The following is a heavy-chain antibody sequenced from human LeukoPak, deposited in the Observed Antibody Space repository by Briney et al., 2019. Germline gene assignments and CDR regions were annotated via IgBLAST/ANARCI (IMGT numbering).Heavy chain of an antibody. Sequence: GASVEVSCKASGYTFTSYYMHWVRQAPGQGLEWMGIINPSGGSTSYAQKFQGRVTMTRDTSTSTVYMELSSLRSEDTAVYYCASGDSSGYYYGWGQGTLVTVSS. D-gene: IGHD3-22*01. J-gene: IGHJ4*02. V-gene: IGHV1-46*01. CDR1: GYTFTSYY. CDR2: INPSGGST. CDR3: ASGDSSGYYYG.